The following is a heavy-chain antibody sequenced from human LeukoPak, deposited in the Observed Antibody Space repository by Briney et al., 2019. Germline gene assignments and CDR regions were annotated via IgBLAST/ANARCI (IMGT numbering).Heavy chain of an antibody. V-gene: IGHV3-7*01. D-gene: IGHD3-3*01. J-gene: IGHJ6*02. CDR2: IKQDGSEK. CDR3: ARDRQRITIFGVVSYYGMDV. CDR1: GFTFSSYW. Sequence: GGSLRLSCAASGFTFSSYWMSWVRQAPGKGLEWVANIKQDGSEKYYVDSVKGRFTISRDNAKNSLYLQMNSLRAEDTAVYYYARDRQRITIFGVVSYYGMDVWGQGTTVTVSS.